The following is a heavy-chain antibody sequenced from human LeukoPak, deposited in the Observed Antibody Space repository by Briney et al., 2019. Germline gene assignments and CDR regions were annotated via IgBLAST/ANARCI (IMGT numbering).Heavy chain of an antibody. V-gene: IGHV3-30*18. Sequence: PGGSLRLSCAASGFAFSSYGMNWVRQAPGKGLEGVAVISYDGSNKYYADSVKGRFTISRDNSKNTLYLQMNSLRAEDTAVYYCAKDGQLLHTYYYYYMDVWGKGTTVTVSS. J-gene: IGHJ6*03. D-gene: IGHD2-15*01. CDR3: AKDGQLLHTYYYYYMDV. CDR1: GFAFSSYG. CDR2: ISYDGSNK.